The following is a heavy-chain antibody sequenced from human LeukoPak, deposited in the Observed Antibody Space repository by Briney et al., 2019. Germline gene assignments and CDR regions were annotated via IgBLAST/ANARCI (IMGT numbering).Heavy chain of an antibody. V-gene: IGHV3-30*02. Sequence: PGGSLRLSCAASGFTFSSYGMHWVRQAPGKGLEWVAFIRYDGSNKYYADSVKGRFTISRDNAKNSLYLQMNSLRAEDTAVYYCARYGSRHSSGWVPYYFDYWGQGTLVTVSS. CDR3: ARYGSRHSSGWVPYYFDY. CDR1: GFTFSSYG. J-gene: IGHJ4*02. D-gene: IGHD6-19*01. CDR2: IRYDGSNK.